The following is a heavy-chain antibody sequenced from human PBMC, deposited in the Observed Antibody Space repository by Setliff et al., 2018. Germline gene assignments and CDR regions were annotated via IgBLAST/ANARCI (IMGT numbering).Heavy chain of an antibody. V-gene: IGHV3-48*04. CDR1: GFTFSSYT. D-gene: IGHD4-17*01. Sequence: GGSLRLSCAASGFTFSSYTMNWVRQAPGKGLEWVSYISFSSSTIYYADSVKGRFTISRDNAKNSLYLQMNSLRAEDTAVYYCARLRKDYGDYYYFDYWGQGTLVTVSS. CDR3: ARLRKDYGDYYYFDY. J-gene: IGHJ4*02. CDR2: ISFSSSTI.